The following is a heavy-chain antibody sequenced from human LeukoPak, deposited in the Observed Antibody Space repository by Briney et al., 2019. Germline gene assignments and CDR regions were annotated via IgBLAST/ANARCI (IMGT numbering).Heavy chain of an antibody. CDR1: GGSISSGDYY. CDR2: IYYSGST. V-gene: IGHV4-30-4*01. D-gene: IGHD2-15*01. CDR3: ARVWCSGGSCHSFDY. Sequence: EPSETLSLTCTVSGGSISSGDYYWSWIRQPPGKGLEWIGYIYYSGSTYYNPSLKSRVTISVDTSKNQFSLKLSSVTAADTAVYYCARVWCSGGSCHSFDYWGQGTLVTVSS. J-gene: IGHJ4*02.